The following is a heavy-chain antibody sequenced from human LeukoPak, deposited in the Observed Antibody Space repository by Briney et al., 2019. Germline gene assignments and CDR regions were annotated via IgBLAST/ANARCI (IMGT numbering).Heavy chain of an antibody. J-gene: IGHJ4*02. D-gene: IGHD6-19*01. V-gene: IGHV4-39*02. Sequence: PSETLSLTCTVSGGSISSSSYYWGWIRQPPGKGLEWIGSIYYSGSTYYNPSLKSRVTISVDTSKNQFSLKLSSVTAADTAVYYCARDRKGSGWYSPHDYWGQGTLVTVSS. CDR2: IYYSGST. CDR3: ARDRKGSGWYSPHDY. CDR1: GGSISSSSYY.